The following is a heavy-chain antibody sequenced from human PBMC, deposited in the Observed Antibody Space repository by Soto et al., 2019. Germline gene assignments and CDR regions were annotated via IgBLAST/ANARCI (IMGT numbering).Heavy chain of an antibody. CDR3: AIAPPPRVAAADFAY. D-gene: IGHD2-2*01. CDR2: INPNSGGT. CDR1: GYPFSAFY. Sequence: QVVLVQSGTEVKKPGASVKVSCKSFGYPFSAFYIHWVRQAPGQGLEWLGWINPNSGGTKYAQMFQGRVTMTRDTSTNTTYLEVTSLRSDDSAMFFCAIAPPPRVAAADFAYWGQGTLLIVSS. J-gene: IGHJ4*02. V-gene: IGHV1-2*02.